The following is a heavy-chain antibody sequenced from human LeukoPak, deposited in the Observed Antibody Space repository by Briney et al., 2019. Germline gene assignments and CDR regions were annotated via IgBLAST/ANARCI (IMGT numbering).Heavy chain of an antibody. V-gene: IGHV1-24*01. J-gene: IGHJ4*02. Sequence: ASVTVSCKVSGYTLTELSMHWVRQAPGKGLEWMGGFDPEDGETIYAQKFQGRVTMTEDTSTDTAYMELSSLRSEDTAVYYCATEMPPGSSGYYPFAYWGQGTLVTVSS. D-gene: IGHD3-22*01. CDR2: FDPEDGET. CDR3: ATEMPPGSSGYYPFAY. CDR1: GYTLTELS.